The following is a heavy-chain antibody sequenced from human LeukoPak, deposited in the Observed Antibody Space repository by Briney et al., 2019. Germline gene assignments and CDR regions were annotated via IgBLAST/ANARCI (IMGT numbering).Heavy chain of an antibody. V-gene: IGHV4-39*07. CDR2: IYYSGST. CDR3: ASGDPGIAAAGTIDY. J-gene: IGHJ4*02. D-gene: IGHD6-13*01. CDR1: GGSISSNNYY. Sequence: SETLSLTCTVSGGSISSNNYYWGWIRQPPGKGRVWNGSIYYSGSTYYNPSRKIRVPISVDTSQNQFSLKLSAATAADAAVYYCASGDPGIAAAGTIDYWGQGTLVTVSS.